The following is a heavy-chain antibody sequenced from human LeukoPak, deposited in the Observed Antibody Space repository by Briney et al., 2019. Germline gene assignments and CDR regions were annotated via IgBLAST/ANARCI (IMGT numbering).Heavy chain of an antibody. CDR1: GFTFSSYG. CDR2: ISYDGSNK. Sequence: PGRSLRLSCAASGFTFSSYGMHWVRQAPGKGLEWVAVISYDGSNKYYADSVKGRFTISRDNSKNALYLHMNSLRAEDTAAYYCAKDDRLTWGQGTLVTVSS. J-gene: IGHJ5*02. CDR3: AKDDRLT. V-gene: IGHV3-30*18.